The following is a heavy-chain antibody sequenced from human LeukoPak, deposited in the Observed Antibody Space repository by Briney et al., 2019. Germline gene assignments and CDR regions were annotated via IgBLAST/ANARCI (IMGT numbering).Heavy chain of an antibody. CDR1: GFSFSSYA. D-gene: IGHD1-26*01. CDR2: ITRSGGNT. J-gene: IGHJ4*02. Sequence: PGGSLRLSCTASGFSFSSYAMSWVRQAPGKGLEWVSAITRSGGNTYFTDSMKGRFTISRDTSKKTLDLQMSSLRAEDTAIYYCAREGIVGVITDWGQGTLVTVSS. CDR3: AREGIVGVITD. V-gene: IGHV3-23*01.